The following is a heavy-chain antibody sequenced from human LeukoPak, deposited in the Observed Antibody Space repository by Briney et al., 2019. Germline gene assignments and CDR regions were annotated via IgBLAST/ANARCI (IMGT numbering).Heavy chain of an antibody. CDR2: IFHGGSA. Sequence: SGTLSLTCTVSGASISNSNWWSWVRQPPGKGLEWIGEIFHGGSANYNPSLKSRVTISVDKSKNQFSLNLISVTAADTAVYYCAREVYYYDSSGYYEYYFDYWGQGTLVTVSS. D-gene: IGHD3-22*01. J-gene: IGHJ4*02. V-gene: IGHV4-4*02. CDR3: AREVYYYDSSGYYEYYFDY. CDR1: GASISNSNW.